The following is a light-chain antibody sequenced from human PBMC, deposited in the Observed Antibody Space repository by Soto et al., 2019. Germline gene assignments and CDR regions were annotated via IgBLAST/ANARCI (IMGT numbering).Light chain of an antibody. V-gene: IGLV1-47*01. CDR3: AVWDDSLSGRV. J-gene: IGLJ2*01. CDR1: SSNIGINY. Sequence: QSVLTQPPSASGTPGQRVTISCSGSSSNIGINYVYWYQQLPGTAPKLLIYRNNQRPSGVPDRISGSKSGTSASLAISGLRSEDEADYYCAVWDDSLSGRVFGGGTKLTVL. CDR2: RNN.